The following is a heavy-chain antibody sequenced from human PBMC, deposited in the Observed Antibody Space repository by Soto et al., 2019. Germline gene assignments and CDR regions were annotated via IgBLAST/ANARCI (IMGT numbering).Heavy chain of an antibody. CDR2: IYPGDSDT. D-gene: IGHD5-12*01. CDR3: ARQGNDAGGFDH. Sequence: PGESLKISCKGSGYIFRNNWITWVRQMPGKGLEWMGIIYPGDSDTRYSPSFQGQVTISADRSNSTAFLQWSSLKASDTAMYYCARQGNDAGGFDHWGQGTLVTVSS. CDR1: GYIFRNNW. J-gene: IGHJ4*02. V-gene: IGHV5-51*01.